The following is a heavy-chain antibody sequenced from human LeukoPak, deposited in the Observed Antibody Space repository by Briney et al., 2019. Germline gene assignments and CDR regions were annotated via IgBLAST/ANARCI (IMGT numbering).Heavy chain of an antibody. CDR3: ASPRLMGIAAAGGSFDQ. V-gene: IGHV1-69*13. CDR1: GGTFSSYA. CDR2: IIPIFGTT. J-gene: IGHJ4*02. Sequence: SGKVSCKASGGTFSSYAISWVRQAPGQGLEWLGGIIPIFGTTNYAQKFLGRVTITADESTSTAYMDLSSLRSEDTAVYYCASPRLMGIAAAGGSFDQWGQGTLVTVSS. D-gene: IGHD6-13*01.